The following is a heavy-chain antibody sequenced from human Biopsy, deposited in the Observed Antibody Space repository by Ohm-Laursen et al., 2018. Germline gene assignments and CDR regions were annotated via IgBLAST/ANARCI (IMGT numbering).Heavy chain of an antibody. CDR2: IRRNSAII. V-gene: IGHV3-9*01. CDR1: GFTFVEYG. D-gene: IGHD1-26*01. Sequence: SLRLSCAASGFTFVEYGMHWVRQPPGKGLAWVSGIRRNSAIIDYADSVRGRFTISRDNARRFLFLQMNNLKSEDTAFYYCARDRGGARYGMDVWGRGTTVTVSS. CDR3: ARDRGGARYGMDV. J-gene: IGHJ6*02.